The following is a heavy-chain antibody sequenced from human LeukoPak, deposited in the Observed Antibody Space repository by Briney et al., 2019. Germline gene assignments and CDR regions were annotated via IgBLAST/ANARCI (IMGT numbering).Heavy chain of an antibody. Sequence: EASVKVSCKASGYTFISHAIHWVRQAPGQRLEWMGWINIGNGNTKYSQNFQGRITITRDTSATTAHMDLSSLRSEDTAVYYCARRLGRSFDYWGQGTLVTVSS. CDR3: ARRLGRSFDY. CDR2: INIGNGNT. D-gene: IGHD2-21*01. CDR1: GYTFISHA. J-gene: IGHJ4*02. V-gene: IGHV1-3*04.